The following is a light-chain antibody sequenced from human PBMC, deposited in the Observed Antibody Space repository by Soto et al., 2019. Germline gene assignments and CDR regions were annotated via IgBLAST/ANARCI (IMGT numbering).Light chain of an antibody. CDR3: QQLNSYPFT. J-gene: IGKJ4*01. V-gene: IGKV1-9*01. Sequence: DIQLTQSPSFLSASVGDRVTITCRASQGISSYLAWYQQKPGKAPKLLIYAASTLQSGVPSSFSGSGSGTEVTLTISSLQPEDFATYYCQQLNSYPFTFGGGTKVEIK. CDR1: QGISSY. CDR2: AAS.